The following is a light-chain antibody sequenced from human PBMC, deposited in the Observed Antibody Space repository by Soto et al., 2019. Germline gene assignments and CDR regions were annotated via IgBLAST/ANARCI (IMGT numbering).Light chain of an antibody. V-gene: IGLV2-8*01. Sequence: QSALTQPPSASGSPGQSVTISCTGTSSDVGGYNYVSWYQQHPGKAPKLMIYEVSKRPSGVPDRFSGSKSGNTASLTVSGLQAEDEADYYCSSYAGSNIWGVVFGGGTKLTVL. CDR1: SSDVGGYNY. J-gene: IGLJ2*01. CDR3: SSYAGSNIWGVV. CDR2: EVS.